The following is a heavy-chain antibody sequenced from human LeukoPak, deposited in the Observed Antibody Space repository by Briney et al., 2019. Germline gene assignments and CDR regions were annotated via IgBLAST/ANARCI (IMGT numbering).Heavy chain of an antibody. CDR2: ISAYNGNT. Sequence: ASVKVSCKASGYTFTSYGISWVRQAPGQGLEWMGCISAYNGNTNYAQKLQGRVTMTTDTSTSTAYLELRSLRSDDTAVYYCARDRAYGYSTVWDFDYWGQGTLVTVSS. CDR1: GYTFTSYG. D-gene: IGHD6-19*01. CDR3: ARDRAYGYSTVWDFDY. J-gene: IGHJ4*02. V-gene: IGHV1-18*01.